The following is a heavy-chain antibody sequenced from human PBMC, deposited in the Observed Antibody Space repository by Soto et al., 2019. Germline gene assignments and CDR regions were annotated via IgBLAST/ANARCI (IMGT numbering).Heavy chain of an antibody. D-gene: IGHD4-17*01. CDR3: ARPSATVTPKAFEI. J-gene: IGHJ3*02. V-gene: IGHV4-39*01. CDR2: IYSRGST. Sequence: QLQLQESGPGLVEPSETLSLTCTVSGGSISSSSYYWGWIRQPPWKGLEGIGNIYSRGSTYYNPSLKSRVTVPVDTSKNQFDLNLSSVTAADAAVYYCARPSATVTPKAFEIWGQGTMVTVSS. CDR1: GGSISSSSYY.